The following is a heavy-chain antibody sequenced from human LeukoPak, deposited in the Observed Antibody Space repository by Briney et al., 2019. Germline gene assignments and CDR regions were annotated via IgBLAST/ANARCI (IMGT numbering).Heavy chain of an antibody. D-gene: IGHD1-1*01. Sequence: SETLSLTCAVYGGSFSGYYWSWIRRPPGKGLEWIGEINHSGSTNYNPSLKSRVTISVDTSKNQFSLKLSSVTAADTAVYYCARATMSSDDWYFDLWGRGTLVTVSS. CDR2: INHSGST. CDR3: ARATMSSDDWYFDL. J-gene: IGHJ2*01. CDR1: GGSFSGYY. V-gene: IGHV4-34*01.